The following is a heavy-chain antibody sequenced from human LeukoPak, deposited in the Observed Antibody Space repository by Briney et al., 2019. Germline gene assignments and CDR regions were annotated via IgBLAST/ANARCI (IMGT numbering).Heavy chain of an antibody. V-gene: IGHV3-21*01. D-gene: IGHD3-22*01. CDR2: ITSSSTYV. CDR1: GFSFSTYN. CDR3: ARSSGYSDY. J-gene: IGHJ4*02. Sequence: PGGSLRLSCEASGFSFSTYNMNWVRQAPGKRLEWISSITSSSTYVFYADSVRGRFTISRDNAKNSLYLQMNSLRAEDTAVYYCARSSGYSDYWGQGTLVTVSS.